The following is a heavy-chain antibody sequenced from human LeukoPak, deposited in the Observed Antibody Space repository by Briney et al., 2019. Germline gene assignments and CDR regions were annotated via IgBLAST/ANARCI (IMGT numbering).Heavy chain of an antibody. J-gene: IGHJ4*02. CDR1: GYTFTSYG. V-gene: IGHV1-18*01. CDR2: ISACNGNT. CDR3: ARDQEMATGFDY. Sequence: ASVKVSCKASGYTFTSYGISWVRQAPGQGLEWMGWISACNGNTNYAQKLQGRVTMTTDTSTSTAYMELRSLGSDDTAVYYCARDQEMATGFDYWGQGTLVTVSS. D-gene: IGHD5-24*01.